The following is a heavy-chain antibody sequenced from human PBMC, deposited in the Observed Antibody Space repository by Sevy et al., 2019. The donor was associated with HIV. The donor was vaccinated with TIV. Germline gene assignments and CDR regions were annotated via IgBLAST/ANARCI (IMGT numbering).Heavy chain of an antibody. D-gene: IGHD2-2*02. Sequence: GGSLRLSCAASGFTFSSYGMHWVRQAPGKGLEWVAVISYDGSNKYYADSVKGRFTISRDNSKNRLYLQMNSLRAEDTAVYYCAKDGGIVLVPAAIHNYYYYHGMDVWGQGTTVTVSS. CDR1: GFTFSSYG. V-gene: IGHV3-30*18. CDR3: AKDGGIVLVPAAIHNYYYYHGMDV. CDR2: ISYDGSNK. J-gene: IGHJ6*02.